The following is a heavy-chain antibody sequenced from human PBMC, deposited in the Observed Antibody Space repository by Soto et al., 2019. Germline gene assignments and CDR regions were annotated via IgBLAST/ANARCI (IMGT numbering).Heavy chain of an antibody. CDR1: GNTFNNYG. CDR3: ARDRSGGAYLETRDY. V-gene: IGHV1-18*04. Sequence: AAVKVSCKSSGNTFNNYGFDWVRQAPGQGLEWMGWISLYNGKTRYAEMFQGRVTMTRDTSTNTAYMELRSLRSDDTAVYFCARDRSGGAYLETRDYWRQGARVTVSS. J-gene: IGHJ4*02. D-gene: IGHD1-1*01. CDR2: ISLYNGKT.